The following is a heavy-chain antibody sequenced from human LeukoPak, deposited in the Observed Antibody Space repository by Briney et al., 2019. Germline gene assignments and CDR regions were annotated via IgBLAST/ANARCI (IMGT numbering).Heavy chain of an antibody. V-gene: IGHV4-59*06. Sequence: SETLSLTCTVSGGSISGYHWGWIRQPVGKGLEWIGYIYYSGSTYYNPSLKSRVTISVDTSKNQFSLKLSSVTAADTAVYYCARDVRQTGIAAAGTNWFDPWGQGTLVTVSS. J-gene: IGHJ5*02. CDR2: IYYSGST. D-gene: IGHD6-13*01. CDR1: GGSISGYH. CDR3: ARDVRQTGIAAAGTNWFDP.